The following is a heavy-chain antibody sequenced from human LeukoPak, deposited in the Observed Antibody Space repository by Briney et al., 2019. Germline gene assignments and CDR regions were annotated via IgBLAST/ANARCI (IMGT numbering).Heavy chain of an antibody. Sequence: GGSLRLSCAASGFTFSSYAMSWVRQAPGKGLEWVSAISGSGGSTYYADSVKGRFTISRDNSRDTLYLQMNSLGAEDTAVYYCAKGYYDYVWGSYYFDYWGQGTLVTVSS. CDR2: ISGSGGST. V-gene: IGHV3-23*01. D-gene: IGHD3-16*01. CDR3: AKGYYDYVWGSYYFDY. J-gene: IGHJ4*02. CDR1: GFTFSSYA.